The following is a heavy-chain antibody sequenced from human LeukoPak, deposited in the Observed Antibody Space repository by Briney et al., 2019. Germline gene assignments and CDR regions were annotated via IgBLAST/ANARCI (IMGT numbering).Heavy chain of an antibody. CDR3: AGASGADRFDY. CDR2: IIPIFGTA. V-gene: IGHV1-69*01. J-gene: IGHJ4*02. Sequence: GASVRVSCKASGDTFTNYAISWVRQAPGQGLEWMGGIIPIFGTANYAQKFQGRVTITADESTSTAYMELSSLRSEDTAVYYCAGASGADRFDYWGQGTLVTVSS. CDR1: GDTFTNYA. D-gene: IGHD1-14*01.